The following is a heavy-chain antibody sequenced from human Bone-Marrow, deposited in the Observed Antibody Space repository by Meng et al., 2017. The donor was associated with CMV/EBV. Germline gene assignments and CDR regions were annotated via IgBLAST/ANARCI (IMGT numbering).Heavy chain of an antibody. CDR1: GYTFTSYY. CDR3: ARDRFYSSSPRGNYYYGMDV. J-gene: IGHJ6*02. D-gene: IGHD6-6*01. CDR2: INPSGGST. V-gene: IGHV1-46*01. Sequence: ASVKVSCKASGYTFTSYYMHWVRQAPGQGLEWMGIINPSGGSTSYAQKFQGRVTMTRDTSTSTVYMELSSLRSEDTAVYYCARDRFYSSSPRGNYYYGMDVWGQGTTVTVSS.